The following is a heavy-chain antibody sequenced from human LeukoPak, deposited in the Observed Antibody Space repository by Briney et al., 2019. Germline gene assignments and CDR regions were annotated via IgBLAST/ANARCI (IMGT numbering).Heavy chain of an antibody. V-gene: IGHV1-2*02. CDR2: INPNSGGT. CDR3: ARDGYDFWSGYYGTFDP. Sequence: APVKVSCKASGYTFTGYYMHWVRQAPGQGLEWMEWINPNSGGTNYAQKFQGRVTMTRDTSISTAYMELSRLRSDDTAVYYCARDGYDFWSGYYGTFDPWGQGTLVTVSS. J-gene: IGHJ5*02. CDR1: GYTFTGYY. D-gene: IGHD3-3*01.